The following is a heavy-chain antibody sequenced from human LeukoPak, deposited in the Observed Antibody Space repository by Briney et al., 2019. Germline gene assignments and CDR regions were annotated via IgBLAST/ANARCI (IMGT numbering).Heavy chain of an antibody. J-gene: IGHJ4*02. D-gene: IGHD4-17*01. CDR1: GFTFSSYG. CDR2: IYSGGNT. Sequence: QSGGSLRLSCAASGFTFSSYGMHWVRQAPGKGLEWVSFIYSGGNTHYSDSVKGRFTISRDNSKNTLYLQMNSLRADDTAVYYCARRAGEYSHPYDYWGQGTLVTVSS. CDR3: ARRAGEYSHPYDY. V-gene: IGHV3-53*01.